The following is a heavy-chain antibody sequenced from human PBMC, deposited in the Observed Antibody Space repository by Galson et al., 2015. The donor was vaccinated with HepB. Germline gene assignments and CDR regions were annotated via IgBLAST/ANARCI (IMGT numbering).Heavy chain of an antibody. V-gene: IGHV3-30-3*01. Sequence: SLRLSCAAAEFTFSNYAMHWVRQAPGKGLEWVAVIPYDGSNKYYADSVKGRFTISRDNAKNSLYLLMDSLRAEDTAVYYCARASVLLWFGDLNWFDPWGQGTLVTVSS. J-gene: IGHJ5*02. CDR3: ARASVLLWFGDLNWFDP. CDR1: EFTFSNYA. CDR2: IPYDGSNK. D-gene: IGHD3-10*01.